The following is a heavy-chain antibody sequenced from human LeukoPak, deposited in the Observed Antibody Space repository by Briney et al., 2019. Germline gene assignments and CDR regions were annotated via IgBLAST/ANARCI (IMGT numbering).Heavy chain of an antibody. CDR3: SVTWGSSWYYFDY. J-gene: IGHJ4*02. V-gene: IGHV3-21*01. Sequence: GGSLRLSCVVSGVTFSTYGMTWVRQAPGKGLEWVSTISRSSTSIYYADSVKGRFTISRDNAENSLYLQMNSLRAEDTAVYYCSVTWGSSWYYFDYWGQGTLVTVSS. CDR2: ISRSSTSI. CDR1: GVTFSTYG. D-gene: IGHD6-13*01.